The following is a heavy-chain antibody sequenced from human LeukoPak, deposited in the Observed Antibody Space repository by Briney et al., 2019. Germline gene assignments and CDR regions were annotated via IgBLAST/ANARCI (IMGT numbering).Heavy chain of an antibody. CDR2: IIPIFGTA. Sequence: SEKVSCKASGGTFSSYAISWVRQAPGQGLEWMGGIIPIFGTANYAQKFQGRVTITTDESTSTAYMELSSLRSEDTAVYYCASDATLYSSSSEANWFDPWGQGTLVTVSS. CDR1: GGTFSSYA. V-gene: IGHV1-69*05. J-gene: IGHJ5*02. CDR3: ASDATLYSSSSEANWFDP. D-gene: IGHD6-6*01.